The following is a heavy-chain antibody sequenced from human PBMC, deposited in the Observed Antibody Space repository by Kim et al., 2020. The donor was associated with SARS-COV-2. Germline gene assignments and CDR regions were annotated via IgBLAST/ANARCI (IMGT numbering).Heavy chain of an antibody. V-gene: IGHV4-39*01. D-gene: IGHD5-12*01. CDR3: ARSPWLQNWFPP. Sequence: SETLSLTCTVSGGSISSSSYYWGWIRQPPGKGLEWIGSIYYSGSTYYNPSLKSRVTISVDTSKNQFSLKLSSVTAADTAVYYCARSPWLQNWFPPWGPG. CDR2: IYYSGST. CDR1: GGSISSSSYY. J-gene: IGHJ5*02.